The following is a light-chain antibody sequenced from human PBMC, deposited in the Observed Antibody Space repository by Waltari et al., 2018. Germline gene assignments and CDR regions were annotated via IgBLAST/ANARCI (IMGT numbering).Light chain of an antibody. V-gene: IGLV1-47*01. CDR3: AAWDDSVSGLV. CDR1: HSNIGTYY. CDR2: RIN. J-gene: IGLJ2*01. Sequence: QSVLTQPPSASGTPGQRVTISCSGSHSNIGTYYVYWYQQLPGTAPKLLIYRINRRPSGVPDRVAGSKSGSSASLAISGLRSEDEADYYCAAWDDSVSGLVFGGGTRLTVL.